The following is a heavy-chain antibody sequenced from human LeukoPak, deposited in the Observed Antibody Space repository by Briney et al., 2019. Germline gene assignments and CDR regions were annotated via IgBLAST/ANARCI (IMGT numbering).Heavy chain of an antibody. CDR1: GFTFDDYA. CDR2: ISWNSGSI. D-gene: IGHD6-6*01. CDR3: AKDNPPDQVSSSRDYYYGMDV. Sequence: GRSLRLSCAASGFTFDDYAMHWVRQAPGKGLEWVSGISWNSGSIGYADSVKGRFTISRDNAMNSLYLQMNSLRAEDTALYYCAKDNPPDQVSSSRDYYYGMDVWGQGTTVTVSS. V-gene: IGHV3-9*01. J-gene: IGHJ6*02.